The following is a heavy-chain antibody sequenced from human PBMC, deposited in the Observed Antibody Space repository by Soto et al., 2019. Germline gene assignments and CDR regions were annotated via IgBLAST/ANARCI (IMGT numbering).Heavy chain of an antibody. CDR3: AKDLVVVTAIPYYYYYYGMDV. CDR1: GFTFSSYG. CDR2: ISYDGSNK. D-gene: IGHD2-21*02. J-gene: IGHJ6*02. Sequence: PGGSLRLSCAASGFTFSSYGMHWVRQAPGKGLEWVAVISYDGSNKYYADSVKARFTISRDNSKNTLYLQMNSLRAEDTAVYYCAKDLVVVTAIPYYYYYYGMDVWGQGTTVTVS. V-gene: IGHV3-30*18.